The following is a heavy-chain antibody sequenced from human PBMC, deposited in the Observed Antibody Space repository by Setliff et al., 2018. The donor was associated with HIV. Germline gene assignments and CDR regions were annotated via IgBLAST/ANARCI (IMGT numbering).Heavy chain of an antibody. D-gene: IGHD3-10*01. CDR3: ARERDAGYYYGSGSYHPFDY. CDR2: IYISGST. CDR1: GASISSYD. V-gene: IGHV4-4*07. Sequence: SETLSLTCTVSGASISSYDWNWIRQPAGKGLEWIGRIYISGSTNSNPSLKSQVTMSVDTYKNQFSLKLTPVTAADTAVYYCARERDAGYYYGSGSYHPFDYWGQGTLVTVSS. J-gene: IGHJ4*02.